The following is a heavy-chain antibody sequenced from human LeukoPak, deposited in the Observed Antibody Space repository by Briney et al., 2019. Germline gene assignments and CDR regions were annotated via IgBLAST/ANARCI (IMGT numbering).Heavy chain of an antibody. J-gene: IGHJ4*02. CDR2: ISAYNGNT. Sequence: ASVKVSCKASGYTFTSYGISWVRQAPAQGLEWMGLISAYNGNTNYAQKLQSRVTMTTNTSTSTAYKELRSLKSDDTAVYYCARSTGYSSGWYGYWGQGTLVTVSS. D-gene: IGHD6-19*01. CDR1: GYTFTSYG. CDR3: ARSTGYSSGWYGY. V-gene: IGHV1-18*01.